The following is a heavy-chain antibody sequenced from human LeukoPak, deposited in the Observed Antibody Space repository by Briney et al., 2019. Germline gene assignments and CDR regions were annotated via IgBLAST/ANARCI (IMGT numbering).Heavy chain of an antibody. J-gene: IGHJ5*02. CDR1: GFTFSDYY. CDR3: ARDPHSSGYYPYNWFDP. Sequence: GGSLRLSCAASGFTFSDYYMSWIRQAPGKGLEWVSYISSSGSTIYYADSVKDRFTISRDNAKNSLYLQMNSLRAEDTAVYYCARDPHSSGYYPYNWFDPWGQGTLVTVSS. D-gene: IGHD3-22*01. CDR2: ISSSGSTI. V-gene: IGHV3-11*01.